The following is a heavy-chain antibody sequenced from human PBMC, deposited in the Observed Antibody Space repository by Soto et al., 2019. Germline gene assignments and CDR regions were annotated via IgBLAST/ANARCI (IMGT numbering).Heavy chain of an antibody. CDR2: IFYSGTA. CDR3: ARTDYGTAYFDP. CDR1: GECISSGNHD. J-gene: IGHJ5*02. Sequence: TLSLTCTDPGECISSGNHDWSWIRQPPGKGLEWIGYIFYSGTAYYNPSIKSRLTISVDTSKNQFSLKLSSVTAADTAVYYCARTDYGTAYFDPWGQGSLVTVSS. V-gene: IGHV4-30-4*01. D-gene: IGHD3-10*01.